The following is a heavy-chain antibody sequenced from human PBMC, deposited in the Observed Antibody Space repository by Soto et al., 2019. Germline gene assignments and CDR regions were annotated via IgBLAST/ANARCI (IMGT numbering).Heavy chain of an antibody. Sequence: PWGSLRLSCAASRFTFSTYEMNWFRQAPGKGLEWVSYISSSGNSVYYADSVKGRFTISRDNSRNSLYLQMNSLRDEDTALYYCVRYCTTTLCNGVATRTFDSWGQGTLVTVSS. D-gene: IGHD5-12*01. CDR3: VRYCTTTLCNGVATRTFDS. CDR2: ISSSGNSV. V-gene: IGHV3-48*03. CDR1: RFTFSTYE. J-gene: IGHJ4*02.